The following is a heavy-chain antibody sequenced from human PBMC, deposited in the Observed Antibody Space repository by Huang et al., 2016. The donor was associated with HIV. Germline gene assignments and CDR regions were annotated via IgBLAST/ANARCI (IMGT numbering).Heavy chain of an antibody. Sequence: EVQFVESGGGLVKPGRSLGLSCTASGFTFGNFGMSWLPQGRGKGVEWGGVSRRKEYSETTEYAASVKGRFTISRDDSKSIAYLQMNSLKPEDTAVYYCTRDSVYPNYYDGSGFYFDYWGQGTLVTVSS. V-gene: IGHV3-49*05. J-gene: IGHJ4*02. CDR3: TRDSVYPNYYDGSGFYFDY. D-gene: IGHD3-22*01. CDR1: GFTFGNFG. CDR2: SRRKEYSETT.